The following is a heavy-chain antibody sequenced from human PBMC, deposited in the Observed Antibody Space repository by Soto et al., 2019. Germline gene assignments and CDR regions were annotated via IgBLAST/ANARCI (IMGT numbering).Heavy chain of an antibody. CDR1: GGSISSGGYY. CDR2: IYYSGST. Sequence: QVQLQESGPGLVKPSQTLSLTCTVSGGSISSGGYYWSWIRQHPGKGLEWIGYIYYSGSTYYNPSLKSRVTISVDTSKNQFSLKLSSVTAADTAVYYCARGACSGGSCYSGGEGPGGDWGQGTLVTVSS. V-gene: IGHV4-31*03. J-gene: IGHJ4*02. CDR3: ARGACSGGSCYSGGEGPGGD. D-gene: IGHD2-15*01.